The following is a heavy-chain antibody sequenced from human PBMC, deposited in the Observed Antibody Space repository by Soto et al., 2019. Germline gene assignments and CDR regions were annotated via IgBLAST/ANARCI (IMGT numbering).Heavy chain of an antibody. J-gene: IGHJ6*02. CDR1: GGSISTDHYH. CDR3: AREDDGGDRDYYGLDV. CDR2: IHYSGSI. D-gene: IGHD2-21*02. V-gene: IGHV4-30-4*01. Sequence: QVQLQESGPGLVRPSQTLSLTCTVSGGSISTDHYHWTWIRQAPGKGLEWIGYIHYSGSIQFNPSLQSRVSMSVDTSKNLFSLRLNSVTAADTAVYFCAREDDGGDRDYYGLDVWGQGTTVTVSS.